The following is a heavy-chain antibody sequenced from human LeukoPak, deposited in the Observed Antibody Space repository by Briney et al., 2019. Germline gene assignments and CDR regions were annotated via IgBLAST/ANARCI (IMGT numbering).Heavy chain of an antibody. CDR3: ARPHSGYDFQGLCY. CDR1: GFTFSNYA. Sequence: GGSLRLSCAASGFTFSNYAMSWVRQAPGKGLEWVSGISGSGRSTYYADSVEGRFTISRDNSKNTLYLQMNSLRAEDTAVYYCARPHSGYDFQGLCYWGQGTLVTVSS. CDR2: ISGSGRST. V-gene: IGHV3-23*01. D-gene: IGHD5-12*01. J-gene: IGHJ4*02.